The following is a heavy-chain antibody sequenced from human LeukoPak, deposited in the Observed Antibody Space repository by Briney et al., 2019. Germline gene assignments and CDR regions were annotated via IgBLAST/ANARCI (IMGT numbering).Heavy chain of an antibody. CDR1: GGSISSSSYY. CDR3: AREPSPYYYDSSGYHLARAAAFDI. J-gene: IGHJ3*02. Sequence: SETLSLTCTVSGGSISSSSYYWGWIRQPPGKGLEWIGSIYYSGSTYYNPSLKSRVTISVDTSKNQFSLKLSSVTAADTAVYYCAREPSPYYYDSSGYHLARAAAFDIWGQGTMVTVSS. CDR2: IYYSGST. D-gene: IGHD3-22*01. V-gene: IGHV4-39*07.